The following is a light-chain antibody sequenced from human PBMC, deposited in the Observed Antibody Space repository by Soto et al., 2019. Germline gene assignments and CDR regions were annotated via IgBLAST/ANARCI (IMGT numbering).Light chain of an antibody. CDR1: SSNIGSNY. Sequence: QSVLTQPPSASGTPGQRVTISCSGSSSNIGSNYVYWYQQLPGTAPKLLIYRNNQWPSGVPDRFSGSKSGTSASLAISGLRSEDEADYYCAAWDDSLSANYVFGTGTKLTVL. CDR3: AAWDDSLSANYV. CDR2: RNN. J-gene: IGLJ1*01. V-gene: IGLV1-47*01.